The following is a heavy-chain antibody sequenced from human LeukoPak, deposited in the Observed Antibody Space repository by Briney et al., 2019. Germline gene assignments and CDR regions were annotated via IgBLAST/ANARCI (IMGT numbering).Heavy chain of an antibody. V-gene: IGHV3-48*01. CDR2: ISSSGRTF. CDR1: GFTFSSYT. D-gene: IGHD6-13*01. CDR3: ARDSRGSSWFFDY. J-gene: IGHJ4*02. Sequence: GGSLRLSCAASGFTFSSYTMNWVRQAPGKGLEWVSYISSSGRTFYYADSVKGRFTISRDNGKNSLYLQMNSLRVEDTAVYYCARDSRGSSWFFDYWGQGALVTVSS.